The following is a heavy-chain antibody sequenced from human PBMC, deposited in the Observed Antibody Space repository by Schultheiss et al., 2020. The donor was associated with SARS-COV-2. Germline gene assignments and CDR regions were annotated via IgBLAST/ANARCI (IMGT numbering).Heavy chain of an antibody. CDR3: TTDSDRYCTNGVCYAFDY. CDR2: IKSKTDCGTT. Sequence: GESLKISCAASGFTFSNAWMSWVRQAPGKGLEWVGRIKSKTDCGTTDYAAPVKGRFTISRDDSKNTLYLQMNSLKTEDTAVYYCTTDSDRYCTNGVCYAFDYWGQGTLVTVSS. J-gene: IGHJ4*02. CDR1: GFTFSNAW. V-gene: IGHV3-15*01. D-gene: IGHD2-8*01.